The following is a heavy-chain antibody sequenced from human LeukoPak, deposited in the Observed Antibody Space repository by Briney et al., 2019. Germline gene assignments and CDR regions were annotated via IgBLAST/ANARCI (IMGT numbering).Heavy chain of an antibody. D-gene: IGHD3-22*01. J-gene: IGHJ4*02. CDR3: AKGSYYYDSSGYYVGPIDY. Sequence: GGSLRLSCAASGFTFSSYAMSWVRQAPGKGLEWVSAISSSGGSTYYADSVKGRFTISRDNSKNTLYLQMNSLRAEDTAVYYCAKGSYYYDSSGYYVGPIDYWGQGTLVTVSS. CDR1: GFTFSSYA. CDR2: ISSSGGST. V-gene: IGHV3-23*01.